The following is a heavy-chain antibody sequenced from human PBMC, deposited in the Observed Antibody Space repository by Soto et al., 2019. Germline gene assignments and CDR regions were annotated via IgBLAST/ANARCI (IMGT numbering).Heavy chain of an antibody. CDR3: SRRAPEGFDP. Sequence: SETLSLTCTVSGGSFGSSAYYWGWIPRAPGKGLEWIGSINSSGSTFSNPSLKSRVTLSVDTSKNQFSLKLTSVTAADTALYYCSRRAPEGFDPWGQGTLVTVSS. V-gene: IGHV4-39*01. CDR1: GGSFGSSAYY. CDR2: INSSGST. J-gene: IGHJ5*02.